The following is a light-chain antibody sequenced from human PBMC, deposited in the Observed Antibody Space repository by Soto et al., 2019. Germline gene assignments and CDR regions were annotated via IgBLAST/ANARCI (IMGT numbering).Light chain of an antibody. CDR2: VAS. CDR1: QSVSSSY. J-gene: IGKJ5*01. V-gene: IGKV3-20*01. Sequence: EIVLTQSPGTLSLSPGERATLSCRASQSVSSSYLAWYQQKPGQSPRLLIYVASRRATGSPDRFSGSGSGTDFTLTFSRLEPEDFAVYYCQQYGTSPPYTFGQGTRLEI. CDR3: QQYGTSPPYT.